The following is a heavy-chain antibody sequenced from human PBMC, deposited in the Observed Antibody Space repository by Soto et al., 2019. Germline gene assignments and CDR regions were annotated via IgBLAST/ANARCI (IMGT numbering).Heavy chain of an antibody. D-gene: IGHD4-17*01. CDR2: ISGSGGST. CDR3: AKDQGFRPYGDYGGDAFDI. J-gene: IGHJ3*02. CDR1: GFTFSSYA. Sequence: GGSLRLSCAASGFTFSSYAMSWVRQAPGKGLEWVSAISGSGGSTYYADSVKGRFTMSRENSKNTLYLQINSLRAEDTAVYYCAKDQGFRPYGDYGGDAFDIWGQGTMVTVSS. V-gene: IGHV3-23*01.